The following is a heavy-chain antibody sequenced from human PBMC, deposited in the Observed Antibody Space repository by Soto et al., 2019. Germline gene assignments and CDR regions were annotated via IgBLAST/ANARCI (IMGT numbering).Heavy chain of an antibody. CDR1: GYTFTGYY. CDR2: INPNSGGT. V-gene: IGHV1-2*04. CDR3: ARCYAGGGYGSGSYYFDY. D-gene: IGHD3-10*01. J-gene: IGHJ4*02. Sequence: ASVKVSCKASGYTFTGYYMHWVRQAPGQGLEWMGWINPNSGGTNYAQKFQGWVTMTRDTSISTAYMELSRLRPDDTAVYYCARCYAGGGYGSGSYYFDYWGQGTLVTVSS.